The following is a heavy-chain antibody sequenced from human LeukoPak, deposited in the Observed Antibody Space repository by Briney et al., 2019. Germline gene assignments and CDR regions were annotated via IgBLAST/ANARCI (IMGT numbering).Heavy chain of an antibody. Sequence: GESLTLSCVVSGFTFNEYAMGWVRQPPGKGLEWVSGINGLGNKTYYADSVKGRFTVSRDNLRSTLYLQMDSLRVEDTATFYCVKGVWVLVTGIPMEYFRNWGQGSRVIVSS. CDR2: INGLGNKT. CDR3: VKGVWVLVTGIPMEYFRN. V-gene: IGHV3-23*01. J-gene: IGHJ1*01. CDR1: GFTFNEYA. D-gene: IGHD2-21*02.